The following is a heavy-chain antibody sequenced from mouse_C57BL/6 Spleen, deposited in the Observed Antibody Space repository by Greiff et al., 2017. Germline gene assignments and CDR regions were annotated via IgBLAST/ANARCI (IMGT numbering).Heavy chain of an antibody. CDR3: AGQKGAHYSNYVWDFEG. J-gene: IGHJ1*03. D-gene: IGHD2-5*01. V-gene: IGHV5-9*01. CDR2: ISGGGGNT. CDR1: GFTFSSYT. Sequence: EVQLVESGGGLVKPGASLKLSCAASGFTFSSYTMSWVRQTPEKRLEWVATISGGGGNTYYPDSVKGRITISRDKANNTLYLQMSSLRSEDTALYYCAGQKGAHYSNYVWDFEGWGTGTTVTVSS.